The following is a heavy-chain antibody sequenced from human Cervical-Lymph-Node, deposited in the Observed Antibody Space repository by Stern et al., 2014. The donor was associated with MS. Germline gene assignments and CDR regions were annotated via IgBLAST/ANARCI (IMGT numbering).Heavy chain of an antibody. J-gene: IGHJ3*01. CDR2: IDWDGDK. CDR3: ARTDHYEGRTFDF. D-gene: IGHD4-17*01. Sequence: HVTLKESGPALVKPTQTLTLTCTFSGFSLDTGGMCVSWIRQTPGKALEGLALIDWDGDKSYSTSLKARLSISRDTSKNQVVLRMTSMDPVDTGTYYCARTDHYEGRTFDFWGEGTMVFVSS. V-gene: IGHV2-70*01. CDR1: GFSLDTGGMC.